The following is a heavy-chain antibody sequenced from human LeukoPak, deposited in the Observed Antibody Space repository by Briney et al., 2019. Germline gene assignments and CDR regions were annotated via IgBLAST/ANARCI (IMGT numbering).Heavy chain of an antibody. Sequence: SETLSLTCTVSGFSIISSTYYWDWIRQPPGKGLEWIGSIYYSGSTYYNPSLKSRVTISVDTSKNQFSLKVNSVTAADTAVYYGASGTGYFHIDYWGQGTLVTVSS. CDR3: ASGTGYFHIDY. CDR1: GFSIISSTYY. V-gene: IGHV4-39*01. J-gene: IGHJ4*02. D-gene: IGHD3/OR15-3a*01. CDR2: IYYSGST.